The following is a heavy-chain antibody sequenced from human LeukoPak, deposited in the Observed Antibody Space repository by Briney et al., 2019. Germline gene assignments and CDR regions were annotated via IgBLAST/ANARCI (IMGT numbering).Heavy chain of an antibody. Sequence: SETLSLTCAVYGGSFSGYYWSWIRQPPGKGLEWIGEINHSGSTNYNPSLKSRVTISVDTSKNQSSLKLSSVTAADTAVYYCARLSGTKDYWGQGTLVTVSS. CDR1: GGSFSGYY. CDR2: INHSGST. J-gene: IGHJ4*02. V-gene: IGHV4-34*01. CDR3: ARLSGTKDY. D-gene: IGHD1-26*01.